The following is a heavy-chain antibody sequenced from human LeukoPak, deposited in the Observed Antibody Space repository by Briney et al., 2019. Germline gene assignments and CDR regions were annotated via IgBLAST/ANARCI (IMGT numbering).Heavy chain of an antibody. J-gene: IGHJ3*02. D-gene: IGHD1-7*01. CDR2: MFHTGNS. Sequence: PSETLSLTCTVSGGSISISSYYWGWIRQPPGKGLEWIGSMFHTGNSYYNPSLKRRVTIAIDTSKNQFSLKLSSVTAADTAVYYCAREWNYYAFEIWGQGTMVSVSS. CDR3: AREWNYYAFEI. V-gene: IGHV4-39*07. CDR1: GGSISISSYY.